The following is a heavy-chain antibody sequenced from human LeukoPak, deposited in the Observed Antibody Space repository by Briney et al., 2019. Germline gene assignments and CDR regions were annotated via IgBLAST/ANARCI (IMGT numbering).Heavy chain of an antibody. D-gene: IGHD6-6*01. CDR1: GGSISSYS. CDR3: ARDRSPYSSSGVDAFDI. CDR2: MYTSGST. Sequence: SETLSLTCTVSGGSISSYSWSWIRQPAGKGLEWIGHMYTSGSTNYSPSLKSRITMSVDTSKNQFSLKLSSVTAADTAVYYCARDRSPYSSSGVDAFDIWGQGTMVTVSS. V-gene: IGHV4-4*07. J-gene: IGHJ3*02.